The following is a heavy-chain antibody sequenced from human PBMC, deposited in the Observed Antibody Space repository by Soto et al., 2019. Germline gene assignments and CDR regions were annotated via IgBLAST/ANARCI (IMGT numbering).Heavy chain of an antibody. CDR3: AKDRRLGLGYYYGMDV. V-gene: IGHV3-30*18. CDR1: GFTFSSYG. CDR2: ISYDGSNK. Sequence: GGSLRLSCAASGFTFSSYGMHWVRQAPGKGLEWEAVISYDGSNKYYADSVKGRFTISRDNSKNTLYLQMNSPRAEDTAVYYCAKDRRLGLGYYYGMDVWGQGTTVTVSS. J-gene: IGHJ6*02. D-gene: IGHD2-21*01.